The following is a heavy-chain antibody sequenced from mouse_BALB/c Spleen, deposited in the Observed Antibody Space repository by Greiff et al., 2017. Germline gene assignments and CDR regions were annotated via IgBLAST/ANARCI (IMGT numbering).Heavy chain of an antibody. CDR1: GYTFTSYW. J-gene: IGHJ4*01. Sequence: QVQLQQSGAELAKPGASVKMSCKASGYTFTSYWIEWVKQRPGHGLEWIGEILPGSGSTNYNEKFKGKATFTADTSSNTAYMQLSSMTSEDSAVYYCASGVYDYDRDAMDYWGQGTSVTVSS. CDR3: ASGVYDYDRDAMDY. CDR2: ILPGSGST. V-gene: IGHV1-9*01. D-gene: IGHD2-4*01.